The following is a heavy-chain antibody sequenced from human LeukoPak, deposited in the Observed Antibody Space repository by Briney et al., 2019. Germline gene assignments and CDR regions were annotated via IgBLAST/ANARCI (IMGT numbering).Heavy chain of an antibody. Sequence: GESLKISCQGSGYSFTSYWIGWVRQMPGKGLEWVGVIYPGESDTRYSPSFQGQVTISADKSISTAYLQWSSLRASDTATYYCATRSGGWYSFDYWGQGTPVTVSS. V-gene: IGHV5-51*01. CDR2: IYPGESDT. J-gene: IGHJ4*02. CDR1: GYSFTSYW. CDR3: ATRSGGWYSFDY. D-gene: IGHD6-19*01.